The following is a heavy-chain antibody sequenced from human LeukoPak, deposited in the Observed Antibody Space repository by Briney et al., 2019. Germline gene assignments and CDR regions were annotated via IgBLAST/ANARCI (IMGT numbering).Heavy chain of an antibody. CDR1: GFTFSNSG. CDR3: AKNYYGMDV. Sequence: GGSLRLSCAASGFTFSNSGMHWVRQAPGKGLEWVAVISYGGSNKYYADSVKGRFTISRDNSKNTLYLQMNGLRAEDTAVYYCAKNYYGMDVWGQGTTVTVSS. V-gene: IGHV3-30*18. CDR2: ISYGGSNK. J-gene: IGHJ6*02.